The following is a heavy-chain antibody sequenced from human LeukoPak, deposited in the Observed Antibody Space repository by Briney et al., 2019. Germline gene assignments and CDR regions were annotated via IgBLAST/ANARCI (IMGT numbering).Heavy chain of an antibody. CDR2: ISTNGGGT. V-gene: IGHV3-64*01. CDR3: ARYCSGVSCYSGYDY. Sequence: GGSLRLSCAASGFTFSTYATHWVRQTPGKGLEYVSAISTNGGGTYYANSVKGRFTISRDNSKNTLYLQMGSLRAEDMAVYYCARYCSGVSCYSGYDYWGQGTLVTVSS. J-gene: IGHJ4*02. D-gene: IGHD2-15*01. CDR1: GFTFSTYA.